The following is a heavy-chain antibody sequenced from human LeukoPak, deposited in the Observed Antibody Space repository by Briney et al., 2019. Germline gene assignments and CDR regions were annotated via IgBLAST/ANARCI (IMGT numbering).Heavy chain of an antibody. CDR3: ARGYGSGSRYYFDY. Sequence: GASVKVSCKASGYTFSGHYMHWVRQAPGQGLEWMVLINPMNGGTNYAQKFQGRVTMTRDTSISTAYMEVRRLTSDDAAVYFCARGYGSGSRYYFDYWGQGILVTVSS. D-gene: IGHD3-10*01. CDR1: GYTFSGHY. CDR2: INPMNGGT. J-gene: IGHJ4*02. V-gene: IGHV1-2*02.